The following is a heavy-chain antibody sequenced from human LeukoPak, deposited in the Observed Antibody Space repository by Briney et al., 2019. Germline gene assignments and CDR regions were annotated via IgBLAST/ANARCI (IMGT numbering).Heavy chain of an antibody. V-gene: IGHV3-21*01. CDR2: ISSSSSYI. D-gene: IGHD3-22*01. J-gene: IGHJ4*02. CDR1: GFTFSSFS. Sequence: PGGSLRLSCTTSGFTFSSFSMNWVRQAPGKGLEWVSSISSSSSYIYFADSVKGRFTISRDNAKNSLYLQMNSLRAEDTAVYYCARGDYYDSSGYDYWGQGTLVTVSS. CDR3: ARGDYYDSSGYDY.